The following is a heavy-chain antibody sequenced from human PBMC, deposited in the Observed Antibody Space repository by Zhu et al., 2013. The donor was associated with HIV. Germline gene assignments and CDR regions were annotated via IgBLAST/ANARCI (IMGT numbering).Heavy chain of an antibody. CDR2: IFHGGDT. V-gene: IGHV4-4*02. D-gene: IGHD7-27*01. CDR1: GGSIRSDNW. CDR3: ARGVTLLEVLTGDGWYFDL. J-gene: IGHJ2*01. Sequence: QVQLQESGPGLVRPSGTLSLTCTVSGGSIRSDNWWSWVRQSPGKGLEWIGEIFHGGDTNYNPSLESRVTISVDESQNQFSLKLASVTAADSALYYCARGVTLLEVLTGDGWYFDLWGRGTLVTVSP.